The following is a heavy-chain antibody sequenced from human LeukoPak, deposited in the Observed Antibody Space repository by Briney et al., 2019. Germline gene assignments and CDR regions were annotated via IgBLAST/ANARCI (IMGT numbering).Heavy chain of an antibody. CDR3: ARHPLGYCSGGSCYPENWFDP. CDR1: GYSFTSYW. J-gene: IGHJ5*02. D-gene: IGHD2-15*01. Sequence: GESLKISCQGSGYSFTSYWIGWARQMPGKGLEWMGIIYPGDSATRYSPSFQGQVTISADKSISTAYLQWSSLKASDTAMYYCARHPLGYCSGGSCYPENWFDPWGQGTLVTVSS. CDR2: IYPGDSAT. V-gene: IGHV5-51*01.